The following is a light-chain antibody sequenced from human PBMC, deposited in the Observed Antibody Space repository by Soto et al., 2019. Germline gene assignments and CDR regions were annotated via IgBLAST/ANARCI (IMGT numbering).Light chain of an antibody. CDR2: VNS. V-gene: IGLV1-40*01. CDR3: QSYDSSLSGGV. CDR1: SSNIGAGYD. J-gene: IGLJ2*01. Sequence: QPVLTQPPSVSGAPGQRVTISCTGSSSNIGAGYDVHWYQQLPGTAPKLLIYVNSNRPSGVPDRFSGSKSGTSASLAITGLQAEDEADYYCQSYDSSLSGGVFGGGTKLTVL.